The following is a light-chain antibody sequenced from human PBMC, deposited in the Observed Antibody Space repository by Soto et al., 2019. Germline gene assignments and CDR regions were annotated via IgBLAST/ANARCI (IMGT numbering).Light chain of an antibody. CDR2: EGS. CDR3: SSYTSNSTVV. V-gene: IGLV2-14*01. CDR1: SSDVGGYNY. J-gene: IGLJ2*01. Sequence: QSALTQPASVSGSPRQSITISCTGTSSDVGGYNYVYWYQQHPGKAPKLRICEGSTRPSGVSNRFSGSKSGNTASLTFSGLQGEDEADYCCSSYTSNSTVVFGGGTKLTVL.